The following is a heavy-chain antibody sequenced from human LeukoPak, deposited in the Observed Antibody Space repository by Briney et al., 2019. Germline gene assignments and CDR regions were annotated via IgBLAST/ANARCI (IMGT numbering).Heavy chain of an antibody. V-gene: IGHV1-69*05. Sequence: APVKVSCKASGYTFKNYDINWVRQAPGQGLEWIGGIIPIFVTANYAQKFQGRVTITTDESTSTAYMELSSLRSEDAAVYYCSLVLRFLEWLFRGYYYMDVWGKGTTVTVSS. D-gene: IGHD3-3*01. CDR1: GYTFKNYD. J-gene: IGHJ6*03. CDR3: SLVLRFLEWLFRGYYYMDV. CDR2: IIPIFVTA.